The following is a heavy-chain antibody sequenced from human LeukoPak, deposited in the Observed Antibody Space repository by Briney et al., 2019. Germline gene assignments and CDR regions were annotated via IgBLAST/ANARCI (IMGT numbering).Heavy chain of an antibody. CDR1: GFTFSSYW. J-gene: IGHJ4*02. V-gene: IGHV3-7*01. Sequence: GGSLRLSCAASGFTFSSYWMSWVSQAPGKGLEWVANIKQDGSEKYYADSVKGRFTISRDNAKNSLYLQMNSLRAEDTAVYYCARARSSGWYPYWGQGTLVTVSS. CDR2: IKQDGSEK. D-gene: IGHD6-19*01. CDR3: ARARSSGWYPY.